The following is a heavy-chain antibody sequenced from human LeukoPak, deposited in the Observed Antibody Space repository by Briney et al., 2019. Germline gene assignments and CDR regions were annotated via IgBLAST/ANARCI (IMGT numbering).Heavy chain of an antibody. CDR1: GYTFTSYY. CDR2: INPSGGST. J-gene: IGHJ4*02. CDR3: ARVSLPLAYYYDSSGYYYFDY. V-gene: IGHV1-46*01. Sequence: ASVKVSCKASGYTFTSYYMHWVRQAPGQGLEWMGIINPSGGSTSYAQKFQGRVTMTRDTSTSTVYMELSRLRSDDTAVYYCARVSLPLAYYYDSSGYYYFDYWGQGTLVTVSS. D-gene: IGHD3-22*01.